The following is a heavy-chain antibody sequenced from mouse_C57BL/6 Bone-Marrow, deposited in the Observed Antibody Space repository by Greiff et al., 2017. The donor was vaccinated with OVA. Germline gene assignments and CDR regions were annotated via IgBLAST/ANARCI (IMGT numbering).Heavy chain of an antibody. J-gene: IGHJ2*01. Sequence: VQLQQSGAELVRPGASVKLSCTASGFNIKDDYMHWVKQRPEQGLEWIGWIDPENGDTEYASKFQGKATITADTSSNTAYLQLSSLTSEDTAVYYCTPIYDGYYQGCDYWGQGTTLTVSS. CDR2: IDPENGDT. V-gene: IGHV14-4*01. CDR1: GFNIKDDY. D-gene: IGHD2-3*01. CDR3: TPIYDGYYQGCDY.